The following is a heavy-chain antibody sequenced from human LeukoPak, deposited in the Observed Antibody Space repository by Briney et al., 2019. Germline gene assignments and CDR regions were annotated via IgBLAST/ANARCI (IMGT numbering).Heavy chain of an antibody. CDR2: IYYTGST. V-gene: IGHV4-59*01. J-gene: IGHJ4*02. CDR1: GGSISSYY. Sequence: SETLSLTCTISGGSISSYYWSWIRQPPGKGLEWIGYIYYTGSTNYNPSLKSRVTISIDTSKNQFSLKLRSVTAADTAVYYCARVDSSNWYDSRGYFDYWGQGTLVTVSS. D-gene: IGHD6-13*01. CDR3: ARVDSSNWYDSRGYFDY.